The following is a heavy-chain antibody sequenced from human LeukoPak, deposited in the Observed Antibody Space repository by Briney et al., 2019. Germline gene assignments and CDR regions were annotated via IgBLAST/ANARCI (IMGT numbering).Heavy chain of an antibody. V-gene: IGHV1-2*02. Sequence: ASVKVSCKASGYTFTGYYMHWVRQAPGQGLEWMGWINPNSGGTNYAQKFQGRVTMTRDTSISTAYMELSRLRSDDTAAYYCARDHIRWLGNWFDPWGQGTLVTVSS. CDR3: ARDHIRWLGNWFDP. CDR1: GYTFTGYY. D-gene: IGHD4-23*01. J-gene: IGHJ5*02. CDR2: INPNSGGT.